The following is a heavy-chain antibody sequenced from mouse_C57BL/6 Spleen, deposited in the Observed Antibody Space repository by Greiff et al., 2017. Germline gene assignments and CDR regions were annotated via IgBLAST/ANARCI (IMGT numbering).Heavy chain of an antibody. Sequence: EVHLVESGGGLVQPKGSLKLSCAASGFSFNTYAMNWVRQAPGKGLEWVARIRSKSNNYATYYADSVKDRFTISRDDSESMLYLQMNNLKTEDTAMYYCVRQDGYPSYFDDWGQGTTLTVSS. CDR2: IRSKSNNYAT. CDR1: GFSFNTYA. CDR3: VRQDGYPSYFDD. D-gene: IGHD2-3*01. V-gene: IGHV10-1*01. J-gene: IGHJ2*01.